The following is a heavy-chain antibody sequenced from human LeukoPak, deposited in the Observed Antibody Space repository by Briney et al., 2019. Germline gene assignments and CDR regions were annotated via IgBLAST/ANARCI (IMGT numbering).Heavy chain of an antibody. V-gene: IGHV3-66*01. CDR3: AKGDSSIVVGVGMDV. D-gene: IGHD2-2*01. CDR2: IYSGGST. J-gene: IGHJ6*02. CDR1: GFTVSSNY. Sequence: GGSLRLSCAASGFTVSSNYMSWVRQAPGKGLEWVSVIYSGGSTYYADSVKGRFTISRDNSKNTLYLQMNSLRAEDTAVYYCAKGDSSIVVGVGMDVWGQGTTVTVSS.